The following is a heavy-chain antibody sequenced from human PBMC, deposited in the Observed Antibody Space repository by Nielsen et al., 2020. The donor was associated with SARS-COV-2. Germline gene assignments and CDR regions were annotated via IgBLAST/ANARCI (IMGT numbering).Heavy chain of an antibody. V-gene: IGHV3-30*18. D-gene: IGHD3-16*02. CDR3: AKDKDYVWGSYLIHYGMDV. J-gene: IGHJ6*02. Sequence: WIRQPPGKGLEWVAVISYDGSNKYYADPVKGRFTISRDNSKNTLYLQMNSLRAEDTAVYYCAKDKDYVWGSYLIHYGMDVWGQGTTVTVSS. CDR2: ISYDGSNK.